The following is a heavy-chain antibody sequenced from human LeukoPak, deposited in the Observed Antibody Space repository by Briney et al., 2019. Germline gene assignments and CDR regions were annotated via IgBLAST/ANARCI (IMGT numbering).Heavy chain of an antibody. J-gene: IGHJ6*03. V-gene: IGHV1-2*02. CDR2: INPNSGGT. D-gene: IGHD6-19*01. CDR3: ARAMHGASSGWGLYYYYYYMDV. Sequence: ASVKVSCKASGYTFTGYYMHWVRQAPGQGLEWMGWINPNSGGTNYAQKFQGRVTMTRDTSISTAYMELSRLRSDDTAVYYCARAMHGASSGWGLYYYYYYMDVWGKGTTVTVSS. CDR1: GYTFTGYY.